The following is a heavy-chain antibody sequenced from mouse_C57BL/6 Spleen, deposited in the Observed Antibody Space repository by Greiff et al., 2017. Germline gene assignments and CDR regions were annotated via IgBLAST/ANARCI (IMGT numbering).Heavy chain of an antibody. CDR2: IDPSDSYT. CDR3: AREGDY. CDR1: GYTFTSYW. V-gene: IGHV1-69*01. J-gene: IGHJ2*01. Sequence: QVQLQQPGAELVMPGASVKLSCKASGYTFTSYWMHWVKQRPGQGLEWIGEIDPSDSYTNYNQKFKGKSTLTVDKSSSTAYMQLSSLTSEDSAVYCCAREGDYWGQGTTLTVSS.